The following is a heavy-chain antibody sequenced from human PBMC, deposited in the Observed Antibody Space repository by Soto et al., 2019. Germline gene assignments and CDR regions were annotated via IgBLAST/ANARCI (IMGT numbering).Heavy chain of an antibody. J-gene: IGHJ4*02. D-gene: IGHD1-26*01. CDR2: IYYSGST. V-gene: IGHV4-59*01. CDR3: ARARGTYFFDY. Sequence: PSETLALTCTVSGGSITGYYWSWIRQPPGKGLEWFGYIYYSGSTNYNPSLKSRVTISVDTSKNQSSLKLSSVAAADTAIYYCARARGTYFFDYWGPGTLVTVSS. CDR1: GGSITGYY.